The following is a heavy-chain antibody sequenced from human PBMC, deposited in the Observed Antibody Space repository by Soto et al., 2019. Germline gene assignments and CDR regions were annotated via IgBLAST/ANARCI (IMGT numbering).Heavy chain of an antibody. J-gene: IGHJ6*02. V-gene: IGHV4-59*01. CDR1: CGSISGYY. D-gene: IGHD6-13*01. CDR2: IYYRGST. CDR3: ARQQLIPFYYALDV. Sequence: SSETLSLTCNVSCGSISGYYWSCIRQSPGKGLEYIVYIYYRGSTNYNSSLKSRVTMSVDTSRNQFSLKMNSVTAADTAVYYCARQQLIPFYYALDVWGQGTTVTVSS.